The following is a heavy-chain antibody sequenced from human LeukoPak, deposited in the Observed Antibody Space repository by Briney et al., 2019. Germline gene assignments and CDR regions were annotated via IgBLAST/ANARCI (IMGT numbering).Heavy chain of an antibody. Sequence: GGSLRLSCAASGFTFSNYSMNWVRQAPGKGLEWVSYISARSTSTHYADSVKGRFTISRDNDKDSLYLQMDSLRVEDTAIYYCARDHEFYDRSPHYLGGAIDHWGQGALLTVSS. V-gene: IGHV3-48*01. CDR2: ISARSTST. D-gene: IGHD3-22*01. CDR1: GFTFSNYS. CDR3: ARDHEFYDRSPHYLGGAIDH. J-gene: IGHJ4*02.